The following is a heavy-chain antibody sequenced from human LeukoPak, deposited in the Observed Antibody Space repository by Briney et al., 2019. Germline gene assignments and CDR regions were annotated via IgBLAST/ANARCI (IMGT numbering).Heavy chain of an antibody. CDR1: GGTFSSYA. CDR2: IIPIFGTA. V-gene: IGHV1-69*13. Sequence: ASVKVSCKASGGTFSSYAISWVRQAPGQGLEWMGGIIPIFGTANYAQKFQGRVTITADESTSTAYMELSSLRSEDTAVYYCARARPRYCSGGSCYSNFDYWGQGTLVTVSS. J-gene: IGHJ4*02. D-gene: IGHD2-15*01. CDR3: ARARPRYCSGGSCYSNFDY.